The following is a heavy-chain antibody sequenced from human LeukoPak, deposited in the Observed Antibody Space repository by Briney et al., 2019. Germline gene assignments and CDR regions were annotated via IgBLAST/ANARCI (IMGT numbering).Heavy chain of an antibody. CDR1: GFTFSSHG. Sequence: PGGPLRLSCAASGFTFSSHGMSWVCQAPGKGLEWVSAISGSGGSTYYADSAKGRFTISRDNSKNTLYLQMNSLRAEDTAVYYCAKYPIYYYGSGSLDYWGQGTLVTVSS. D-gene: IGHD3-10*01. CDR2: ISGSGGST. V-gene: IGHV3-23*01. J-gene: IGHJ4*02. CDR3: AKYPIYYYGSGSLDY.